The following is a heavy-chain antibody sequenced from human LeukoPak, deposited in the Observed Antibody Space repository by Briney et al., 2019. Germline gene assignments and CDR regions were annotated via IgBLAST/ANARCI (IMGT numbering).Heavy chain of an antibody. CDR1: GYTFTSYS. CDR3: ARYCSSTSCYLPFDY. V-gene: IGHV1-18*01. Sequence: ASVKVSCKASGYTFTSYSIAWVRQAPGQGLEWMGWISAYNGNTNYAQKLQGRVTMTTDTSTSTAYMELRSLRSDDTAVYYCARYCSSTSCYLPFDYWGQGTLVAVSS. D-gene: IGHD2-2*01. J-gene: IGHJ4*02. CDR2: ISAYNGNT.